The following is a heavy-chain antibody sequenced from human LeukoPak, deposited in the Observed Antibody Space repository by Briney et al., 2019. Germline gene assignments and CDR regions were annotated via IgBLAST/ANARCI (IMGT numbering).Heavy chain of an antibody. CDR3: ARDIHCSGGSCYPNDAFDI. D-gene: IGHD2-15*01. J-gene: IGHJ3*02. CDR2: IYYSGST. Sequence: SETLSLTCTVSGGSISSYYWSWIRQPPGKGLEWIGYIYYSGSTNYNPSLKSRVTIPVDTSKNQFSLKLSSVTAADTAVYYCARDIHCSGGSCYPNDAFDIWGQGTMVTVSS. V-gene: IGHV4-59*01. CDR1: GGSISSYY.